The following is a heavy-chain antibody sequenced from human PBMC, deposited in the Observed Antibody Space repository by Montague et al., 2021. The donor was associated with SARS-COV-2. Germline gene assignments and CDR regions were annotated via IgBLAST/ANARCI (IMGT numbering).Heavy chain of an antibody. CDR2: ISYDGSNK. CDR3: ARWAIVVVPAAPSRAFDI. V-gene: IGHV3-30-3*01. J-gene: IGHJ3*02. D-gene: IGHD2-2*01. Sequence: SLRLSCAASGFTFSSYAMHWVRQAPGKGLEWVAVISYDGSNKYYADSVKGRFTISRDNSKNTLYLQMNSLRAEDTAVYYCARWAIVVVPAAPSRAFDIRGQGTMVTVSS. CDR1: GFTFSSYA.